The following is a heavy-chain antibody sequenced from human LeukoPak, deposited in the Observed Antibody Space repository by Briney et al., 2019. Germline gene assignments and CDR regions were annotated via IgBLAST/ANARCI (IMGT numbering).Heavy chain of an antibody. CDR1: GFSFRKYD. Sequence: GGSLRLSCAASGFSFRKYDMHWVRQITGGGLEWVSGIGTLADTFYPDSAKGRFTISRDNRRNSLYLQMNSLRAEDTAVYYCAKDNQQLVRGSFDYWGQGTLVTVSS. V-gene: IGHV3-13*01. CDR2: IGTLADT. CDR3: AKDNQQLVRGSFDY. D-gene: IGHD6-13*01. J-gene: IGHJ4*02.